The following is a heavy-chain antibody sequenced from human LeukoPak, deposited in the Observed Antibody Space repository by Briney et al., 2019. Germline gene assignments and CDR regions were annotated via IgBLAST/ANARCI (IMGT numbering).Heavy chain of an antibody. J-gene: IGHJ3*02. CDR1: GVSISSYY. Sequence: SETLSLTCTVSGVSISSYYWIWLGPPPGKGLAWIGYLYYSGRNNYNPSLKSRVTISVDTSKNQFSLKLSSVPAADTAVYYCARSGVTMIVERPADAFDIWGQGTMVTVSS. V-gene: IGHV4-59*01. CDR3: ARSGVTMIVERPADAFDI. CDR2: LYYSGRN. D-gene: IGHD3-22*01.